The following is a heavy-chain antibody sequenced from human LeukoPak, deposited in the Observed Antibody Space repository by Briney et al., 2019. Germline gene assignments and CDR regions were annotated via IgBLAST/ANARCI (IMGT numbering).Heavy chain of an antibody. CDR2: ISGSGGST. CDR3: AGSVMYDSRGYYYNIDAFVI. J-gene: IGHJ3*02. D-gene: IGHD3-22*01. CDR1: GFTFSSYA. V-gene: IGHV3-23*01. Sequence: PGGSLRLSCAASGFTFSSYAMSWVRQAPGKGLEWVSSISGSGGSTYYADSVKGRFTISRDNSKNTLYLQMNSLRAEDTAGYYFAGSVMYDSRGYYYNIDAFVIWGQGTRVTVFS.